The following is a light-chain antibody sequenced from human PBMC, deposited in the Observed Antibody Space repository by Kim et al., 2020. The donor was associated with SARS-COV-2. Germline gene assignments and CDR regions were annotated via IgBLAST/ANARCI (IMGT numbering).Light chain of an antibody. CDR3: QQYDTSPWT. CDR2: GTS. CDR1: QSVSSNS. Sequence: EIVLTQSPGTLSLSPGERATLSCRASQSVSSNSLAWYHQKPGQAPRLLIYGTSSRATGIPDRFSGSGSGTDFTLTISRLEPEDFAVYYCQQYDTSPWTFGQGTKVDIK. J-gene: IGKJ1*01. V-gene: IGKV3-20*01.